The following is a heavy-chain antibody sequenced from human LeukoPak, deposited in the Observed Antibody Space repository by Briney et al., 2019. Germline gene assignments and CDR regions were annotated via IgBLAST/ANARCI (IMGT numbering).Heavy chain of an antibody. J-gene: IGHJ4*02. CDR3: ARAGRLHDYVWGSYRYEDY. Sequence: GASVKVSCKASGYTFTDYYMHWVRQAPGQGLEWMGIINPSGGSTSYAQKFQGRVTMTRDMSTSTVYMELSSLRSEDTAVYYCARAGRLHDYVWGSYRYEDYWGQGTLVTVSP. D-gene: IGHD3-16*02. CDR2: INPSGGST. CDR1: GYTFTDYY. V-gene: IGHV1-46*01.